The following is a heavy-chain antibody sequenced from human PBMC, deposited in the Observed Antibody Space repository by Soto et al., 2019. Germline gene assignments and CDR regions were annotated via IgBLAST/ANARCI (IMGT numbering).Heavy chain of an antibody. CDR1: GFTFSSYA. V-gene: IGHV3-64*01. J-gene: IGHJ5*02. D-gene: IGHD6-13*01. CDR2: ISSNGGST. CDR3: ARDRIAAAGISLGNWFDP. Sequence: PGGSLRLSCAASGFTFSSYAMHWVRQAPGKGLEYVSAISSNGGSTYYANSVKGRFTISRDNSKNTLYLQMGSLRAEDMAVYYCARDRIAAAGISLGNWFDPWGQGTLVTVSS.